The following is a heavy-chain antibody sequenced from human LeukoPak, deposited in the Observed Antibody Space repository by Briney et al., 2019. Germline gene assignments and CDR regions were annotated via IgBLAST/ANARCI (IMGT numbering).Heavy chain of an antibody. Sequence: PGGSLRLSCAASGFTFSSSSMNWVRQAPGKGLERVSSSSSSSSYIYYADPVKSRFTISRDNAKNSLYLQMNSLRAEDTAVYYCARYSGYEYFDYWGQGTLVTVSS. CDR2: SSSSSSYI. V-gene: IGHV3-21*01. J-gene: IGHJ4*02. CDR1: GFTFSSSS. D-gene: IGHD5-12*01. CDR3: ARYSGYEYFDY.